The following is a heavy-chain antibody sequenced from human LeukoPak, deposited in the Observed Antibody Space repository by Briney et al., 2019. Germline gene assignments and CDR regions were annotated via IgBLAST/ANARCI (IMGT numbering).Heavy chain of an antibody. V-gene: IGHV3-74*01. CDR2: INSDGSST. Sequence: PGGSLSLSFAASGFTFSSYWMHWVRQPPGKGLVWVSRINSDGSSTSYADSVKGRFTISRDNAKNTLYLQMNSLRAEDTAVYYCARDAPTVVAFDDAFDIWGQGTMVTVSS. CDR3: ARDAPTVVAFDDAFDI. CDR1: GFTFSSYW. D-gene: IGHD2-15*01. J-gene: IGHJ3*02.